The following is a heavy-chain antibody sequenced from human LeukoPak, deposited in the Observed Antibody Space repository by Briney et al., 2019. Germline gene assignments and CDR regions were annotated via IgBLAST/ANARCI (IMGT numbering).Heavy chain of an antibody. Sequence: GGSLRLSCAASGFTFSSYDMHWVRQATGRGLEWVSAIDTAGDTYYPGSVKGRFTISRENAKNSLYLQMNSLRAGDTAVYYCARVVRGPKDYYFDYWGQGTLVTVSS. CDR3: ARVVRGPKDYYFDY. CDR1: GFTFSSYD. J-gene: IGHJ4*02. D-gene: IGHD3-10*01. V-gene: IGHV3-13*01. CDR2: IDTAGDT.